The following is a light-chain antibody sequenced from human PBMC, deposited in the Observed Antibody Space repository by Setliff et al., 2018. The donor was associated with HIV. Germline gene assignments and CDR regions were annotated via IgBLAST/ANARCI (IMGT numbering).Light chain of an antibody. CDR2: EVT. J-gene: IGLJ1*01. CDR1: SSNVGKYDL. V-gene: IGLV2-23*02. Sequence: QSVLTQPASVSGSPGQSITITCTGNSSNVGKYDLVSWYRQYPDKAPELTIYEVTKRPSGISKRSSGSKSGNTASLTISGLQTDDEADYYCSSYAGRRTFDVFGTGTKATVL. CDR3: SSYAGRRTFDV.